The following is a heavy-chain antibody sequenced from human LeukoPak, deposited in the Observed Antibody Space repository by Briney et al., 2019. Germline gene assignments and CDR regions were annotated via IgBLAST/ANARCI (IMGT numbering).Heavy chain of an antibody. CDR2: INPNSGGT. CDR3: ASMAKYYYDSSGYPDY. V-gene: IGHV1-2*02. CDR1: GYTFTGYY. J-gene: IGHJ4*02. Sequence: ASVKVSCKASGYTFTGYYMHWVRQAPGQGLEWMGWINPNSGGTNYAQKFQGRVTMTRDTSISTAYMELSRLRSDDTAVYYCASMAKYYYDSSGYPDYWGQGTLVTVSS. D-gene: IGHD3-22*01.